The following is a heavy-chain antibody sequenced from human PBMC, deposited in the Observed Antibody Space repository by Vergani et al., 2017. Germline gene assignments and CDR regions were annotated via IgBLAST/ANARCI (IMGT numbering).Heavy chain of an antibody. D-gene: IGHD3-10*01. CDR3: ARGRGDNWYFDL. V-gene: IGHV4-38-2*01. CDR1: GYSITSGYY. CDR2: NHHTGSA. J-gene: IGHJ2*01. Sequence: QVQLLESGPGLLKPSETLSLTCSVSGYSITSGYYWGWIRQPPGRGLEWIGSNHHTGSAYYNPSLKSRVTVSVDTSMNQVSLNLTSVTAADTAVYYCARGRGDNWYFDLWGRGTLVTVSS.